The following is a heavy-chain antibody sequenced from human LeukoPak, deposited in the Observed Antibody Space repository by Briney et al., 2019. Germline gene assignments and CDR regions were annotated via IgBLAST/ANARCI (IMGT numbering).Heavy chain of an antibody. CDR3: ARGRYYDILTGYYSNDPYYFDY. Sequence: ASVKVSCKASGYTFTGYYMHWVRQAPGQGLEWMGWINPNRSGTNYAQKFQGRVTMTRDTSISTAYMELSRLRSDDTAVYYCARGRYYDILTGYYSNDPYYFDYWGQGTLVTVSS. CDR2: INPNRSGT. V-gene: IGHV1-2*02. CDR1: GYTFTGYY. J-gene: IGHJ4*02. D-gene: IGHD3-9*01.